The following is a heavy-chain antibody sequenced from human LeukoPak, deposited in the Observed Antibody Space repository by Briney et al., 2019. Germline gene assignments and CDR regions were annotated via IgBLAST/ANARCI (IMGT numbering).Heavy chain of an antibody. D-gene: IGHD3-3*01. CDR2: IIPIFGTA. CDR1: GGTFSSYA. Sequence: GASVKVSCKASGGTFSSYAISWVRQAPGQGLEWMGGIIPIFGTANYAQKFQGRVTITADKSTSTAYMELSSLRSEDTAVYYCARAQTGRFLEWFPFDYWGQGTLVTVSS. V-gene: IGHV1-69*06. CDR3: ARAQTGRFLEWFPFDY. J-gene: IGHJ4*02.